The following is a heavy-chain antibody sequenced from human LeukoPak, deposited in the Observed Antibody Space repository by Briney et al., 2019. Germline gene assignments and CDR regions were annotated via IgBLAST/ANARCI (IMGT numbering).Heavy chain of an antibody. J-gene: IGHJ4*02. CDR2: MHYSGST. CDR3: ARGKGGDDY. V-gene: IGHV4-59*08. D-gene: IGHD7-27*01. CDR1: GFTFSSYA. Sequence: GSLRLSCAASGFTFSSYAMAWVRQAPGKGLEWIGYMHYSGSTNYNPSLKSRVTISVDTSKNQFSLKLNSVTAADTAVYYCARGKGGDDYWGQGTLVTVSS.